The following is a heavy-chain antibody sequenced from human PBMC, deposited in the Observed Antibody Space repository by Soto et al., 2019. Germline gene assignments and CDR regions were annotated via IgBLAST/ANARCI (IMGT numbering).Heavy chain of an antibody. CDR3: ARGLLRYFDHLPDY. D-gene: IGHD3-9*01. V-gene: IGHV1-8*01. Sequence: QVQLVQSGAEVKKPGASVTVSCKASGYTFTSYDINWVRQATGQGLEWMGWMNPNSGNTGYAQKFQGRVTMTRNTSISTAYMELSSLRSEDTAVYYCARGLLRYFDHLPDYWGQGTLVTVSS. J-gene: IGHJ4*02. CDR1: GYTFTSYD. CDR2: MNPNSGNT.